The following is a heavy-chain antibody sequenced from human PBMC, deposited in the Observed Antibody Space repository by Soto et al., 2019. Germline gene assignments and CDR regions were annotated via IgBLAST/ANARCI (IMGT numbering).Heavy chain of an antibody. CDR3: ARANGRVVYGFWSGKPYCFDY. D-gene: IGHD3-3*01. V-gene: IGHV4-30-2*01. CDR1: GGSISSGGYS. J-gene: IGHJ4*02. CDR2: IYHRGST. Sequence: QLQLQESDSGLVKPSQTLSLTCAVSGGSISSGGYSWSWIRQPPGQGRGWSGYIYHRGSTYYSPSLRSRVTITVERCKNQFSLKLSSVTAADTAVYYGARANGRVVYGFWSGKPYCFDYWGQGTLVTVSS.